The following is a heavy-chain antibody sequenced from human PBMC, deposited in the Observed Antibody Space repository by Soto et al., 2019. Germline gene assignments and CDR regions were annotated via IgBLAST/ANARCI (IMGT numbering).Heavy chain of an antibody. Sequence: PGGSLRLSCAASGFTFSNAWMSWVRQSPGKGLEWVGRIKSKTDGGTTDYAAAVEGRFTISREDSKNTVYLQMDSLKTEDTAVYYCVRRHVSATGIDWFDPWGQGTLVTVSS. CDR3: VRRHVSATGIDWFDP. J-gene: IGHJ5*02. D-gene: IGHD6-13*01. CDR1: GFTFSNAW. V-gene: IGHV3-15*01. CDR2: IKSKTDGGTT.